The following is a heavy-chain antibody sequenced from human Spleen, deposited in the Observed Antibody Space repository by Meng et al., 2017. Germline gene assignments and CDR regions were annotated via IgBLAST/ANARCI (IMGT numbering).Heavy chain of an antibody. D-gene: IGHD1-26*01. V-gene: IGHV4-39*07. J-gene: IGHJ4*02. CDR3: ARDGKKNY. Sequence: GSLRLSCTVSGGSISSSSYYWGWIRQPPGKGLEWIGSIYYSGSTYYNPSLKSRVTISVDTSKNQFSLKLSSVTAADTAVYYCARDGKKNYWGQGTLVTVSS. CDR1: GGSISSSSYY. CDR2: IYYSGST.